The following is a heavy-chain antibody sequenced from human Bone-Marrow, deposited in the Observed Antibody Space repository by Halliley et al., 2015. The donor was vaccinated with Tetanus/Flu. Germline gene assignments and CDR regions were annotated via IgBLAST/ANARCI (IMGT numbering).Heavy chain of an antibody. Sequence: TLSLTCTVSGRSISSHCWNWIRQPPGKGLEWIGYIFYSGSTNYNPSLKSRVSISVDTSKNQFSLNLSSVTAADTAVYYCARGDFWSGCDYWGQGTLVTVSS. CDR2: IFYSGST. V-gene: IGHV4-59*11. J-gene: IGHJ4*02. CDR1: GRSISSHC. D-gene: IGHD3-3*01. CDR3: ARGDFWSGCDY.